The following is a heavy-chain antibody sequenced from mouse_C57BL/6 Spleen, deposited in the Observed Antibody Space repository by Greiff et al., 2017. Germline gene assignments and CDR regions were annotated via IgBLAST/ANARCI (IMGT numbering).Heavy chain of an antibody. CDR3: TTNSQGFFAY. J-gene: IGHJ3*01. CDR2: IDPENGDT. V-gene: IGHV14-4*01. Sequence: VQLKQSGAELVRPGASVKLSCTASGFNIKDDYMHWVKQRPEQGLEWIGWIDPENGDTEYASKFQGKATITADTSSNTAYLQLSSLTSEDTAVYYCTTNSQGFFAYWGQGTLVTVSA. CDR1: GFNIKDDY.